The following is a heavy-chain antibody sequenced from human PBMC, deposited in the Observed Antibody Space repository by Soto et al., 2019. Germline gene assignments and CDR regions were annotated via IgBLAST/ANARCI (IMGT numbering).Heavy chain of an antibody. V-gene: IGHV4-4*02. D-gene: IGHD3-10*01. J-gene: IGHJ6*02. CDR1: GGSISSSNW. CDR2: IYHSGST. Sequence: SETLSLTCAVSGGSISSSNWWSWVRQPPGKGLEWIGEIYHSGSTNYNPSLKSRVTISVDKSKNQFSLKLSSVTAADTAVYYCARDRRVLLWFGESSPYGMDVWGQGTRSPSP. CDR3: ARDRRVLLWFGESSPYGMDV.